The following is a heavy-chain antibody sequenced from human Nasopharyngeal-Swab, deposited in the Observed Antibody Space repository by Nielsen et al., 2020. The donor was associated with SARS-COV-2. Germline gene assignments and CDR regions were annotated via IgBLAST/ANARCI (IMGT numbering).Heavy chain of an antibody. Sequence: GESLKISCAASGFTFSSYWMHWVRQAPGKGLEWVSAISGSGGSTYYADSVKGRFTISRDNSKNTLYLQMNSLRAEDTAVYYCAKDVSSSWYRGYYGMDVWGQGTTVTVSS. D-gene: IGHD6-13*01. CDR3: AKDVSSSWYRGYYGMDV. V-gene: IGHV3-23*01. J-gene: IGHJ6*02. CDR1: GFTFSSYW. CDR2: ISGSGGST.